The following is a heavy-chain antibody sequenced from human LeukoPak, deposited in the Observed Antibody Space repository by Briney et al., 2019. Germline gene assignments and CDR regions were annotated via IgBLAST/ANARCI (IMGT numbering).Heavy chain of an antibody. Sequence: GGSLRLSCAASGFTFDDYAMHWVRQAPGKGLEWVSGISWNSGSIGYADSVKGRFTISRDNAKNSLYLQMNSLRAEDTAVYYCARDGSEYQLLGELDYWGQGTLVTVSS. D-gene: IGHD2-2*01. CDR2: ISWNSGSI. V-gene: IGHV3-9*01. CDR1: GFTFDDYA. J-gene: IGHJ4*02. CDR3: ARDGSEYQLLGELDY.